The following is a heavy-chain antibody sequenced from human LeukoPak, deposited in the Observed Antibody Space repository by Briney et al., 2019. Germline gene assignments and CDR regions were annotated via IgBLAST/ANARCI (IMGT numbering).Heavy chain of an antibody. V-gene: IGHV4-61*02. CDR1: GGSISSGSYY. CDR2: IYTSGST. CDR3: ARGRIVGANDAFDI. Sequence: SETLSLTCTVSGGSISSGSYYWSWIRQPAGKGLEWIGRIYTSGSTNYNPSLKSRVTILVDTSKNQFSLKLSSVTAADTAVYYCARGRIVGANDAFDIWGQGTMVTVSS. J-gene: IGHJ3*02. D-gene: IGHD1-26*01.